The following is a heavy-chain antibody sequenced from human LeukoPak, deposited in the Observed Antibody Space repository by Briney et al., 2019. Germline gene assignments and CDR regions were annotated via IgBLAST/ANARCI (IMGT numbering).Heavy chain of an antibody. CDR2: IRFDGSDK. CDR1: GFNFRNYG. Sequence: GGSLRLSCAASGFNFRNYGMHWVRQAPGKGLEWVAFIRFDGSDKFYGDSVKGRFTISRDNSKNTLFLQMNSLRPEDTALYFCAKDSGWYEPTYFDYWGQGTLVTVSS. CDR3: AKDSGWYEPTYFDY. V-gene: IGHV3-30*02. D-gene: IGHD6-19*01. J-gene: IGHJ4*02.